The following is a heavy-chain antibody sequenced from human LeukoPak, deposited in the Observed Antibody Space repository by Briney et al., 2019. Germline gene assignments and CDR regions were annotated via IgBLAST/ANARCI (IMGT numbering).Heavy chain of an antibody. V-gene: IGHV3-30-3*01. J-gene: IGHJ4*02. Sequence: PGGSLRLSCAASGSTFSSHTMHWVRQAPGKGLEWVAVISYDGSNKYYADSVKGRFTISRDNSKNTLYLQMNSLRAEDTAVYYCARQRMVRGVLFDYWGQGTLVTVSS. D-gene: IGHD3-10*01. CDR2: ISYDGSNK. CDR1: GSTFSSHT. CDR3: ARQRMVRGVLFDY.